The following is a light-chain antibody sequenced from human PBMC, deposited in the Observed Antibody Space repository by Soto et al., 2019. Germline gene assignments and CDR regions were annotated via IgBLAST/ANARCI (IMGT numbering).Light chain of an antibody. CDR2: EGS. J-gene: IGLJ7*01. Sequence: QSALTQPASVSGSPGQSITISCTGTSSDVGNYILVSWYQHHPGEAPKLIIYEGSKRPSGVSTRFSGSKSGNTASLTISGLQAEDESVYYCCSYARSITVFGGGTQLTVL. CDR1: SSDVGNYIL. V-gene: IGLV2-23*01. CDR3: CSYARSITV.